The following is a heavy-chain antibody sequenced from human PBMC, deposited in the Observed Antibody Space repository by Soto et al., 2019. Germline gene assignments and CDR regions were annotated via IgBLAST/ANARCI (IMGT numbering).Heavy chain of an antibody. D-gene: IGHD1-26*01. CDR3: ARHDLWAEVKTGAFDV. J-gene: IGHJ3*01. Sequence: QLQLQESGPGLVKPSETLSLTCTVSGASITIGPYYWAWIRQPPGKGLEWIGTIYATGSTYYNPSLGSRVTISVDTSKTQFSLRLRSVTAADTAFYPCARHDLWAEVKTGAFDVWGQGTMVTVSS. CDR2: IYATGST. V-gene: IGHV4-39*01. CDR1: GASITIGPYY.